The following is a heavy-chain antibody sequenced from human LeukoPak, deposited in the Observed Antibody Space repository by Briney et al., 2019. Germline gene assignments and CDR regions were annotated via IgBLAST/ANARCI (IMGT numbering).Heavy chain of an antibody. J-gene: IGHJ4*02. CDR3: AKDMRVVVITIFDY. V-gene: IGHV3-23*01. CDR1: GFTFSNYA. CDR2: IGGSGDTT. Sequence: GGSLRLSCAASGFTFSNYAVTWVRQAPGKGLEWVSAIGGSGDTTYYADSVKGRFTISRDNSKNTLYLQMNSLRAEDTAVYYCAKDMRVVVITIFDYWGQGTLVTVSP. D-gene: IGHD3-22*01.